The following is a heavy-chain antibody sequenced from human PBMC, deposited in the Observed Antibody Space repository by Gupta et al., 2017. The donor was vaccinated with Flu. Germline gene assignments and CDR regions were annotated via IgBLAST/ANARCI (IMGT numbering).Heavy chain of an antibody. V-gene: IGHV1-3*01. Sequence: QAPGQRLEWMGWINAGNGNTKYSQKFQGRVTITRDTSASTAYMELSSLRSEDTAVYYCARDDYGGNEWAFDIWGQGTMVTVSS. CDR3: ARDDYGGNEWAFDI. CDR2: INAGNGNT. D-gene: IGHD4-17*01. J-gene: IGHJ3*02.